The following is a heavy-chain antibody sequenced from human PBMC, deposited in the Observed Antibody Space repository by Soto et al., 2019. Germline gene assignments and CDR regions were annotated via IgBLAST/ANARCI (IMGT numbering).Heavy chain of an antibody. V-gene: IGHV4-4*02. J-gene: IGHJ5*02. CDR2: IFHSGNT. D-gene: IGHD3-9*01. CDR1: GDSIIDDKW. Sequence: QVQLQESGPGLVKPSGTLSLTCSVSGDSIIDDKWCSWVRQPPGKGLEWIGEIFHSGNTNYNPSLKSRVTISVDKSKNQFSLNLSSVTAADTAVYFCARGGSFHWSSWGQGTLVTVSP. CDR3: ARGGSFHWSS.